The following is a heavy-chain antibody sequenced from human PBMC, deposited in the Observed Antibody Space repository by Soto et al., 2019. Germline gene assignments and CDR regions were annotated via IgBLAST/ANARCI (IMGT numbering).Heavy chain of an antibody. CDR3: AKARAQYYDFWSGYPVDY. CDR2: ISGGGGSK. V-gene: IGHV3-23*01. D-gene: IGHD3-3*01. CDR1: GFTFSSYA. J-gene: IGHJ4*02. Sequence: GGSLRLSCAASGFTFSSYAMHWVRQAPGKGLEWVAAISGGGGSKYYADSVKGRFTISRDNSKNTLYLQMNSLRAEDTAVYYCAKARAQYYDFWSGYPVDYWGQGTLVTVSS.